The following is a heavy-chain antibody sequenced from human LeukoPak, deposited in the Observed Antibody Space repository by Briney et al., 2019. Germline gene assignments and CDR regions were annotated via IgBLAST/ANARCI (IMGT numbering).Heavy chain of an antibody. D-gene: IGHD3-22*01. CDR2: TYSGGST. V-gene: IGHV3-66*01. J-gene: IGHJ4*02. CDR3: ARDNYDSSGYYFD. CDR1: GFTVSSNY. Sequence: PGGSLRLSCAASGFTVSSNYMSWVRQAPGKGLEWVSLTYSGGSTYYADSVKGRFTISRDNSKTTLYLQMNSLRAEDTAVYYCARDNYDSSGYYFDWGQGTLVTVSS.